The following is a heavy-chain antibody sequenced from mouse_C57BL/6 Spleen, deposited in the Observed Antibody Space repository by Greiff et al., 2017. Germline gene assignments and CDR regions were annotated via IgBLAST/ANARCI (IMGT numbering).Heavy chain of an antibody. V-gene: IGHV1-39*01. Sequence: VQLKQSGPELVKPGASVKISCKASGYSFTDYNMNWVKQRNGKSLEWIGVINPNYGTTSYNQKFKGKATLTVDQSSSTAYMQLNSLTSEDSAVYYCARKGDYDYDEAWFAYWGQGTLVTVSA. J-gene: IGHJ3*01. CDR3: ARKGDYDYDEAWFAY. D-gene: IGHD2-4*01. CDR2: INPNYGTT. CDR1: GYSFTDYN.